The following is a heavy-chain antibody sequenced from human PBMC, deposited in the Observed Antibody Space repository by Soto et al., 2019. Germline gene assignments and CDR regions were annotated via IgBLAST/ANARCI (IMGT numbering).Heavy chain of an antibody. Sequence: GGSLRLSCAASGFTFSSYAMSWVRQAPGKGLEWVSAISGSGGSTYYADSVKGRFTISRYNSKNTLYLQMNSLRAEYTAVYYCANEPAAIYYYYMDVWGKGTTVTVSS. CDR2: ISGSGGST. CDR1: GFTFSSYA. J-gene: IGHJ6*03. CDR3: ANEPAAIYYYYMDV. D-gene: IGHD2-2*01. V-gene: IGHV3-23*01.